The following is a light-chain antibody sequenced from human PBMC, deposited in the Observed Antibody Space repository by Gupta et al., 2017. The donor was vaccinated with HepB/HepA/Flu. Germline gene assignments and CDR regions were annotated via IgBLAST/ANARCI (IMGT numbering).Light chain of an antibody. V-gene: IGKV3-11*01. CDR1: QSISWF. Sequence: EIVLTQSPATLSLSPGERATLSCKASQSISWFLAWYQQKPGQAPRLLIYDASKRDTGIPARFSGSGCGTDFTLTISSREAEDFAVYYCQQRSHWPPWTFGQGTKVEIK. CDR3: QQRSHWPPWT. CDR2: DAS. J-gene: IGKJ1*01.